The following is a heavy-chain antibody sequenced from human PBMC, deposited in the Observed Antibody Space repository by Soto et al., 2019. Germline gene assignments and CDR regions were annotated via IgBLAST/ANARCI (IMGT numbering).Heavy chain of an antibody. CDR1: GFTVSSNY. CDR2: IYSGGST. V-gene: IGHV3-53*01. D-gene: IGHD2-8*01. CDR3: ARVITLLNGAFDY. Sequence: GGSLRLSCAASGFTVSSNYMSWVRQAPGKGLEWVSVIYSGGSTYYADSVKGRFTISRDNSKNTLYLQMNSLRAEDTAVYYCARVITLLNGAFDYWGQGTLVTVSS. J-gene: IGHJ4*02.